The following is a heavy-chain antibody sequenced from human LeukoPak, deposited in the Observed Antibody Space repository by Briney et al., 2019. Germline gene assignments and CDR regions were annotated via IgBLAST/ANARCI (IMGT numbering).Heavy chain of an antibody. V-gene: IGHV3-30-3*01. CDR3: ASGDVVPAGDFDY. J-gene: IGHJ4*02. CDR2: ISYDGSNK. D-gene: IGHD2-2*01. Sequence: GGSLRLSCAASGFTFSSYAMHWVRQAPGKGLEWVAVISYDGSNKYYADSVKGRFTISRDNSKNTLYLQMNSLRAEDTAVYYCASGDVVPAGDFDYWGQGTLVTVSS. CDR1: GFTFSSYA.